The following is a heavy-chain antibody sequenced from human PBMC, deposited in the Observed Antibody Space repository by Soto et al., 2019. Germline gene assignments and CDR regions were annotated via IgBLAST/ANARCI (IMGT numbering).Heavy chain of an antibody. CDR3: VKEKSVMHSGYDAFDI. J-gene: IGHJ3*02. Sequence: PGGSLRLSCAASGFTVSSCAMNWVRQAPGKGLEWVANIDGAGSRILYTDSVKGRFTISRDNVRNLLYLEMNSLRAEDTALYYCVKEKSVMHSGYDAFDIWGQGTMVTVSS. CDR1: GFTVSSCA. V-gene: IGHV3-48*03. CDR2: IDGAGSRI. D-gene: IGHD5-12*01.